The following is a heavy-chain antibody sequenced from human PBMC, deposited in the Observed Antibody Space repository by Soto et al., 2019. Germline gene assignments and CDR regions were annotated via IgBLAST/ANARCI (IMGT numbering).Heavy chain of an antibody. Sequence: QVQLVQSGAEVKTPGSSVKVSCKASGGNFNTYATNWVRLAPGQGLEWMGGIIPIFDAINHAQKFQGRVTFTADEYTGIAYMELSSLRSEDTAVYYCARPAFGGRTYSAMDVWGQGTTITVSS. V-gene: IGHV1-69*12. CDR3: ARPAFGGRTYSAMDV. CDR2: IIPIFDAI. D-gene: IGHD2-15*01. CDR1: GGNFNTYA. J-gene: IGHJ6*02.